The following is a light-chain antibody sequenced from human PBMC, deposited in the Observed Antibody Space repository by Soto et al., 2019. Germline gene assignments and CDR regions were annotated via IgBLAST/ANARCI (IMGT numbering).Light chain of an antibody. J-gene: IGKJ2*01. Sequence: EVVMTQSPLSLPVTLGQPASISCRSSQSLEYSDGNTYFNWFHQRPGQSPRRLIYKVSNRDSGVPDRFSDSGSGTDFTLKSSRVEVEDVEFYFCMQAAHWPYTVGQGTNLEIK. CDR1: QSLEYSDGNTY. CDR3: MQAAHWPYT. CDR2: KVS. V-gene: IGKV2-30*01.